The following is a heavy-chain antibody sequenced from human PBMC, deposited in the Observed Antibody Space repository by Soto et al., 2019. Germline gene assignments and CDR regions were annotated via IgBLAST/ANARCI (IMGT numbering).Heavy chain of an antibody. J-gene: IGHJ6*03. CDR2: ISGNSGSI. Sequence: EVQLVESGGGLVQPGRSLRLSCAASGFSFDDYAMHWVRQAPGKGLEWVSGISGNSGSIGYADSVKGRFTISRDNAKNTLYLQMNSLRAEETALYYCAKRCYYMDVWGKGTTDAISS. CDR3: AKRCYYMDV. V-gene: IGHV3-9*01. CDR1: GFSFDDYA.